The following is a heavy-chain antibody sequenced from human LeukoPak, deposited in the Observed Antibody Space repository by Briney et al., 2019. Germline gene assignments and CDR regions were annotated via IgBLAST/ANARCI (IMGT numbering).Heavy chain of an antibody. D-gene: IGHD6-6*01. J-gene: IGHJ4*02. CDR3: TRRSVAARPREFDY. CDR2: IYPGDSDT. Sequence: LGESLKISCKGSGYSLTSYWIGWVRQMPGKGLEWMGIIYPGDSDTGYSPSFQGQVTISADKSISTAYLQWSSLKASDTAMYYCTRRSVAARPREFDYWGQGTLVTVSS. V-gene: IGHV5-51*01. CDR1: GYSLTSYW.